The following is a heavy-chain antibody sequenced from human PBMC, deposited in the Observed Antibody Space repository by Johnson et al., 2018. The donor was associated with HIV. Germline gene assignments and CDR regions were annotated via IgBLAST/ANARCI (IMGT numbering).Heavy chain of an antibody. CDR1: GFTVSSNY. D-gene: IGHD3-22*01. J-gene: IGHJ3*02. CDR3: ASRNRGGHYYYDSRTDAFDI. V-gene: IGHV3-53*01. Sequence: VQLVESGGGLIQPGGSLRLSCAASGFTVSSNYMSWVRQAPGKGLEWVSVIYSGGSTYYADSVKGRFTISRDNSKNPLYLQMNSLRGEETALYYCASRNRGGHYYYDSRTDAFDIWCQGTMVTVSS. CDR2: IYSGGST.